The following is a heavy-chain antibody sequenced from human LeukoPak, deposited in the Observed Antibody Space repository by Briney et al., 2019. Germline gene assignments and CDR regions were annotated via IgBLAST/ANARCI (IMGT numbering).Heavy chain of an antibody. V-gene: IGHV4-4*02. D-gene: IGHD1-26*01. J-gene: IGHJ4*02. Sequence: PSETLSLTCGVSGGSISSTNWWSWVRPPPGQGLEWIGEISLSGLTNYNPSLKSRVTMSLDRSKNHLSLNLTSVTAADTAVYLCSRESGAFCPFGFWGQGILVTVSS. CDR2: ISLSGLT. CDR1: GGSISSTNW. CDR3: SRESGAFCPFGF.